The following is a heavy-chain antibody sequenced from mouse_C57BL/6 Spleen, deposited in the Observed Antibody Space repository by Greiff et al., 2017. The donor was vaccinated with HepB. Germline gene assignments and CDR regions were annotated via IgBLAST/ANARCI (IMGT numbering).Heavy chain of an antibody. J-gene: IGHJ4*01. CDR3: ARETGTGIYYAMDY. D-gene: IGHD4-1*01. CDR1: GYTFTSYW. Sequence: QVQLKQPGAELVRPGTSVKLSCKASGYTFTSYWMHWVKQRPGQGLEWIGVIDPSDSYTNYNQKFKGKATLTVDTSSSTAYMQLSSLTSEDSAVYYCARETGTGIYYAMDYWGQGTSGTVSS. CDR2: IDPSDSYT. V-gene: IGHV1-59*01.